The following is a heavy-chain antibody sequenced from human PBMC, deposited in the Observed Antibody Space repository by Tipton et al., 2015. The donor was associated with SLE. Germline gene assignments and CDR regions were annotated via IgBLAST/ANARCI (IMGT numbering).Heavy chain of an antibody. CDR2: IYYSGST. D-gene: IGHD3/OR15-3a*01. Sequence: LRLSCTASGGSISSFHWSWIRQPPGKGLEWIGYIYYSGSTTYNPSLKSRVTISVDTSKNQFSLKLSSVTAADTAFYYCARHAGLDYYFDYWGQGTLVTVSS. CDR3: ARHAGLDYYFDY. J-gene: IGHJ4*02. CDR1: GGSISSFH. V-gene: IGHV4-59*08.